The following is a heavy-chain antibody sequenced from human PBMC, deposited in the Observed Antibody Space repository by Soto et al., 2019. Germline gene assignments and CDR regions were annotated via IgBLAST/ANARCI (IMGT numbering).Heavy chain of an antibody. Sequence: EVQLVESGGGLVQPGGSLRLSCAASGFTFSSYSMNWVRQAPGKGLEWASYISSSSSTIYYADSVKGRFTISRDNAKTTLYLQMNSLRDEDTDVYYCARDTQDDFWSGYYRDYWGQGTLVTVSS. CDR1: GFTFSSYS. J-gene: IGHJ4*02. CDR2: ISSSSSTI. V-gene: IGHV3-48*02. CDR3: ARDTQDDFWSGYYRDY. D-gene: IGHD3-3*01.